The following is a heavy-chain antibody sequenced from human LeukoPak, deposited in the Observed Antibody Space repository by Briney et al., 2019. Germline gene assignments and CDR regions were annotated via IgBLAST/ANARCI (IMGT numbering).Heavy chain of an antibody. D-gene: IGHD3-22*01. CDR3: ARLLRDSGYYYVYDY. V-gene: IGHV1-69*10. J-gene: IGHJ4*02. CDR1: GCTFSSYA. CDR2: IIPILGIA. Sequence: ASVKVSCKSSGCTFSSYAISWVRQAPGQGLEWMGGIIPILGIANYAQKFQGRVTITADKATSTAYMELRSLRSEDTAVYYCARLLRDSGYYYVYDYWGQGTLVTVSS.